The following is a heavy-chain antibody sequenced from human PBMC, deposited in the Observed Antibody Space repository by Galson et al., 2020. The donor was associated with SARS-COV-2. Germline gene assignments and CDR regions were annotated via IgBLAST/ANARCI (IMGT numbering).Heavy chain of an antibody. V-gene: IGHV1-18*04. J-gene: IGHJ6*03. CDR2: IRAYNGNT. Sequence: ASVKVSCKASGYTFTSYGISWVRQAPGQGLEWMGWIRAYNGNTNYAQKLPGRVTMTTDTSTSTAYMELRSLRSDDTAVYYCARGRIFRIGYYYYMDVWGKGTSVTVSS. CDR3: ARGRIFRIGYYYYMDV. D-gene: IGHD3-3*01. CDR1: GYTFTSYG.